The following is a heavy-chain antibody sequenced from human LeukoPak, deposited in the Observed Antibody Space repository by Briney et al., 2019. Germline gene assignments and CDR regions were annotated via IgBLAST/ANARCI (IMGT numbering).Heavy chain of an antibody. CDR3: ARDGYSYDLFGWWFDP. CDR1: GFTFSSYA. CDR2: IPYDGSNK. Sequence: PGGSLRLSCAASGFTFSSYAMHWVRQAPGKGLEWVAVIPYDGSNKYYTDSVKGRFTISRDNSKNTLYLQMNSLRAEDTAVYYCARDGYSYDLFGWWFDPWGQGTLVTVSS. D-gene: IGHD5-18*01. J-gene: IGHJ5*02. V-gene: IGHV3-30*04.